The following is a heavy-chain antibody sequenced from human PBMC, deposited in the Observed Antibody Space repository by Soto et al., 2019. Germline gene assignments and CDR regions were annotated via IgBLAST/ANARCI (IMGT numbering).Heavy chain of an antibody. D-gene: IGHD1-1*01. Sequence: QVQLVQSGAEVKKPGASVKVSCKAIGYSFTSHYMHWVRQAPGQGLEWMGTIFPGGVNIAYAQKLKCRVTMTTDTSTSTVYMELNRRPSDDTAVYYCARDQSWNDLVWWFDTWGQGTLFTVSS. CDR3: ARDQSWNDLVWWFDT. V-gene: IGHV1-46*03. J-gene: IGHJ5*02. CDR2: IFPGGVNI. CDR1: GYSFTSHY.